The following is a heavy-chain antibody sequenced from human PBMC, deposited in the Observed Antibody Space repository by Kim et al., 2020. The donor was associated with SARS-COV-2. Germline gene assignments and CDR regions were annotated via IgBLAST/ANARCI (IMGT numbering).Heavy chain of an antibody. CDR2: IYYSGST. Sequence: SETLSLTCTVSGGSISSSSYYWGWIRQPPGKGLEWIGSIYYSGSTYYNPSLKSRVTISVDTSKNQFSLKLSSVTAADTAVYYCVTPAPYYYDCSGYYPFDYWGQGTLVTVSS. CDR1: GGSISSSSYY. D-gene: IGHD3-22*01. CDR3: VTPAPYYYDCSGYYPFDY. J-gene: IGHJ4*02. V-gene: IGHV4-39*01.